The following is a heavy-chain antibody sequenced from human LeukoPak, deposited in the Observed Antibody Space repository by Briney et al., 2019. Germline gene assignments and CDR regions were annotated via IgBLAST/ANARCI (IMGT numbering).Heavy chain of an antibody. V-gene: IGHV3-23*01. CDR1: GFAFSNYA. CDR2: LSGSGGNT. D-gene: IGHD3-16*01. CDR3: ATEKGDSPDY. J-gene: IGHJ4*02. Sequence: GGSLRLSCAASGFAFSNYAMAWVRQAPGKGLEWVSGLSGSGGNTFYAGSVKGRFTISRDNPKNTLYLQMSSLRAEDTAVYYCATEKGDSPDYWGQGTLVTVSS.